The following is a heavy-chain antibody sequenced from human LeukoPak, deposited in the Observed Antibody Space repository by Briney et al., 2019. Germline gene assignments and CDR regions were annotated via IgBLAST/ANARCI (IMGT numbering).Heavy chain of an antibody. Sequence: GASVKVSCKPSGYTFTAYYMHWVRQAPGQGLEWMGWINPKSASTVYAQKLQGRVTMTRDTSLSTGNMELSRLRPDDTAVYYCAKGGEFYYYMDVWGKGTTVTVSS. CDR1: GYTFTAYY. D-gene: IGHD2/OR15-2a*01. CDR3: AKGGEFYYYMDV. CDR2: INPKSAST. J-gene: IGHJ6*03. V-gene: IGHV1-2*02.